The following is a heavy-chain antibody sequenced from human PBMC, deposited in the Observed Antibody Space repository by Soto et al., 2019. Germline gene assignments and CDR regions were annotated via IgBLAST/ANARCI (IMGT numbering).Heavy chain of an antibody. D-gene: IGHD5-18*01. CDR2: INSDGSST. Sequence: GGSVRLSCAASGFTFSSYWMHWVRQAPGKGLVWVSRINSDGSSTSYADYVKGRFTISRDNAKNTLYLQMNSLRAEDTAFYYCAKDSGYSYGNVDYWGQGTLVTVSS. CDR3: AKDSGYSYGNVDY. J-gene: IGHJ4*02. CDR1: GFTFSSYW. V-gene: IGHV3-74*01.